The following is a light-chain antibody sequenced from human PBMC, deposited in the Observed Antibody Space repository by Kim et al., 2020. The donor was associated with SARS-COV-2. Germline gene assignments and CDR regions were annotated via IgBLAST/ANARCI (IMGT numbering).Light chain of an antibody. J-gene: IGKJ2*01. Sequence: VSPGERAALSCRASQSVSRNLAWYQQIPGQAPSLLIYGGSTRATGSPARFSGSGSGTQFALTISSLQSEDFAVYYCQQYDNWPPYTFGQGTKLEI. CDR2: GGS. CDR1: QSVSRN. V-gene: IGKV3-15*01. CDR3: QQYDNWPPYT.